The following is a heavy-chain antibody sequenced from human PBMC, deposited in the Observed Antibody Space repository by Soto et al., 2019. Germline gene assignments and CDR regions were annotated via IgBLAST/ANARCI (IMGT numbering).Heavy chain of an antibody. V-gene: IGHV4-59*08. Sequence: SETLSLTCTVSGGSISGYYWSWIRQPPGKGLEWIAYIYYSGSSNSNPSLKSRVTISVDTSKNQFSLKLSSVTAADTAVYYCARHSNEYRKSLDYWGPGTLVTVAS. CDR1: GGSISGYY. CDR2: IYYSGSS. CDR3: ARHSNEYRKSLDY. J-gene: IGHJ4*02. D-gene: IGHD1-1*01.